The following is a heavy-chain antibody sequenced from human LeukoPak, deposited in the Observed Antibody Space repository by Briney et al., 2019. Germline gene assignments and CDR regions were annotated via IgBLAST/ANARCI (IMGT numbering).Heavy chain of an antibody. D-gene: IGHD6-19*01. V-gene: IGHV3-74*01. CDR1: GFTFTNYW. Sequence: PGGSLRLSCAASGFTFTNYWMHWVRQAPGEGLVWVSRIKTDGSYTSYADSVKGRFTISRDNAKNTLYLQMTSLRAEDTAVYYCARVYISGGGTFDIWGQGTMVTVSS. J-gene: IGHJ3*02. CDR2: IKTDGSYT. CDR3: ARVYISGGGTFDI.